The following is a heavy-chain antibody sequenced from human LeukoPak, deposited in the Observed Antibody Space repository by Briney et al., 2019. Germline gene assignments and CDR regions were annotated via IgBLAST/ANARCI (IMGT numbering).Heavy chain of an antibody. J-gene: IGHJ4*02. V-gene: IGHV3-53*01. CDR3: ARSPRGFLEWLFLDY. CDR2: IYSGGST. D-gene: IGHD3-3*01. CDR1: GFTVSSNY. Sequence: GGSLRLSCAASGFTVSSNYMSWVRQAPGKGLEWVSVIYSGGSTYYADSVKGRFTISRDNSKNTLYLQMNSLRAEDTAVYYCARSPRGFLEWLFLDYWGQGTLVTVSS.